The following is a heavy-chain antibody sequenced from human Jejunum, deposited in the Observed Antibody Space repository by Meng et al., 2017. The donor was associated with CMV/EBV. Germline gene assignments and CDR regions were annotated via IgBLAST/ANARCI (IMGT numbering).Heavy chain of an antibody. D-gene: IGHD1-1*01. J-gene: IGHJ6*02. Sequence: SSGSISSYYWRWIRQPPGKGLEWIGFIYYKGSTSYNPSLRSRVTMSVDTSKNQCSLKVTSVTAADTALYYCARFSSTGAYYLGMDVWGQGTTVTVSS. V-gene: IGHV4-59*01. CDR3: ARFSSTGAYYLGMDV. CDR1: SGSISSYY. CDR2: IYYKGST.